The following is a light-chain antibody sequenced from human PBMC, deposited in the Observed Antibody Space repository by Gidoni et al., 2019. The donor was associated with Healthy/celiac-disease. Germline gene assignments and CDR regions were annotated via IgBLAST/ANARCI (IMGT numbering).Light chain of an antibody. V-gene: IGKV3-15*01. CDR3: QQYNNWPPGS. J-gene: IGKJ2*03. CDR1: QSVSSN. Sequence: EIVMPPSPATLAVSPGERATLSCRASQSVSSNLAWYQQKPGQAPRLLIYGASTRATGIPARFSGSGSGTEFTLTISSLQSEDFAVYYCQQYNNWPPGSFGQGTKLEIK. CDR2: GAS.